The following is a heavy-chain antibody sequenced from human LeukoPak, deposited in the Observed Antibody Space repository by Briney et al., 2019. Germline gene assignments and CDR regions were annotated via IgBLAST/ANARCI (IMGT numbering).Heavy chain of an antibody. D-gene: IGHD4/OR15-4a*01. V-gene: IGHV3-53*01. Sequence: PGGSLRLSFTVSGFTVISNSMSWVRQASGKGLEWVSFIYSDNTHYSDSVKGRFTISRDNSKNTLYIQMNSLRAEDTAVYYCARRAGAYSHPYDYWGQGTLVTVSS. J-gene: IGHJ4*02. CDR3: ARRAGAYSHPYDY. CDR2: IYSDNT. CDR1: GFTVISNS.